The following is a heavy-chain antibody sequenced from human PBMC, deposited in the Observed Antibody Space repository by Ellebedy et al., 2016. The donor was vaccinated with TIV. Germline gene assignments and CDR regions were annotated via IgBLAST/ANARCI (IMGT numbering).Heavy chain of an antibody. J-gene: IGHJ6*02. V-gene: IGHV4-38-2*02. CDR3: ARERWDSSSWTKRDHYYYGMDV. D-gene: IGHD6-13*01. CDR1: GYSISSGYY. CDR2: IYHSGST. Sequence: SETLSLXCTVSGYSISSGYYWGWIRQPPGKGLEWIGSIYHSGSTYYNPSLKSRVTISVDTSKNQFSLKLSSVTAADTAVYYCARERWDSSSWTKRDHYYYGMDVWGQGTTVTVSS.